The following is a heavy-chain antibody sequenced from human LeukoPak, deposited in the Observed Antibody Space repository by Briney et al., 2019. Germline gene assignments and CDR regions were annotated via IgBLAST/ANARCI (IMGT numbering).Heavy chain of an antibody. J-gene: IGHJ6*02. D-gene: IGHD3-10*01. CDR3: ARDWLGELLGNYYGMDV. V-gene: IGHV3-66*01. Sequence: GGSLRLSCAASGFTVSSNYMNWVRQAPGKGLEWVSVIYTAGNTYYANSVKGRFTISRDNSKNTLNLQMNNLRAEDTAVYFCARDWLGELLGNYYGMDVWGQGTTVTVSS. CDR2: IYTAGNT. CDR1: GFTVSSNY.